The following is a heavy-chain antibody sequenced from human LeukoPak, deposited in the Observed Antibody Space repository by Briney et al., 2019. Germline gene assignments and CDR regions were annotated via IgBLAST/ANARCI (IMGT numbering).Heavy chain of an antibody. CDR3: ARVAVAGWAYYYFYMDV. CDR2: ISDDGTNT. CDR1: GFTFSSYG. D-gene: IGHD6-19*01. J-gene: IGHJ6*03. V-gene: IGHV3-30*03. Sequence: GRSLRLSCSASGFTFSSYGMHWVRQAPGKGLEWVAVISDDGTNTFYGDSVKGRFTISRDTSKNTLFLQMDSLTGDDTATYYCARVAVAGWAYYYFYMDVWGNGTTVIVSS.